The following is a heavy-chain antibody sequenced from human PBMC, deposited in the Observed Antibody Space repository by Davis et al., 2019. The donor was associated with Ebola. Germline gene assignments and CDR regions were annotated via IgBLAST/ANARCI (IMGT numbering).Heavy chain of an antibody. CDR3: ATTRSSGWLSYKWFDP. CDR2: FDPEDGET. CDR1: GYTLTELS. Sequence: ASVKVSCKVSGYTLTELSMHWVRQAPGKGLEWMGGFDPEDGETIYAQKFQGRVTMTEDTSTDTAYMELSSLRSEDTAVYYCATTRSSGWLSYKWFDPWGQGTLVTVSS. V-gene: IGHV1-24*01. J-gene: IGHJ5*02. D-gene: IGHD6-19*01.